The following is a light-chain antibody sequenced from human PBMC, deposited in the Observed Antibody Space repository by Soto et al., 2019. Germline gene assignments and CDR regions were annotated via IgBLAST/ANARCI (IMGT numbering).Light chain of an antibody. Sequence: DVVMTQSQLSLPVTPGEPASISCRSSQSLLHSNGYNYLDWYLQKPGQSPQLLIYLGSNRASGAPDRFSGRGSGTDFTLKISRVEAEDVGVYYCMQALQTPRTFGQGTIV. CDR2: LGS. J-gene: IGKJ1*01. CDR3: MQALQTPRT. V-gene: IGKV2-28*01. CDR1: QSLLHSNGYNY.